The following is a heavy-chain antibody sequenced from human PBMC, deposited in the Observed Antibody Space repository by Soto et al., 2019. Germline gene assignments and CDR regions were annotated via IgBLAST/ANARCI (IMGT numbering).Heavy chain of an antibody. CDR2: INPATGAA. CDR3: ARGGGVGVAGSAAFDM. D-gene: IGHD3-3*01. CDR1: GYPVTAYY. V-gene: IGHV1-2*01. J-gene: IGHJ3*02. Sequence: QLHLVQSGAVVKKPGASVTVSCSASGYPVTAYYMHWVRQAPGRGLEWMGGINPATGAAKYTQTFQGRVTSTRDTSTGTVFMELGGLTSEDTAVFYWARGGGVGVAGSAAFDMWGQGTLVTVSS.